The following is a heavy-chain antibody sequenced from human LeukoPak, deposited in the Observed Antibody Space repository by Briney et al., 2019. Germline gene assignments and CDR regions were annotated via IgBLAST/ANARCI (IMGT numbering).Heavy chain of an antibody. J-gene: IGHJ4*01. D-gene: IGHD7-27*01. CDR2: INSGGSGT. CDR1: GLTFSSHW. Sequence: GGSLRLSCAASGLTFSSHWMHWVRQTPGKGLMWVSRINSGGSGTSYAGSVEGRFTISRDNAKNTLYLQMNNLRAEDTAMYYCASSLGPLTEYWGQGTLVTVSS. V-gene: IGHV3-74*01. CDR3: ASSLGPLTEY.